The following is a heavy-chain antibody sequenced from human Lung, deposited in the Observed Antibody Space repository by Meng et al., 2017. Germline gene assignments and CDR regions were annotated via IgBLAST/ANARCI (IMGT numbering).Heavy chain of an antibody. CDR3: ARGPTTMAHDFDY. V-gene: IGHV4-34*01. J-gene: IGHJ4*02. CDR1: AGAFGDYN. Sequence: QVPRQLLGAGPLTPSQTLSLTCVFSAGAFGDYNWSWLRRPPGKGLEWIGEINHSGSNNYTPSLESRATITVDTSQNNLSLKLSSVTAADSAVYYCARGPTTMAHDFDYWGQGTLVTVSS. CDR2: INHSGSN. D-gene: IGHD4-11*01.